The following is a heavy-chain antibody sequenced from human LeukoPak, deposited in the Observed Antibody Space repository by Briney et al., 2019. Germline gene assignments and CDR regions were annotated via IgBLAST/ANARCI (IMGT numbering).Heavy chain of an antibody. D-gene: IGHD2-15*01. CDR1: GFTFSSYS. Sequence: GGSLRLSCAASGFTFSSYSMNWVRQAPGKGLEWVSSISSSSSYIYYADSVKGRFTISRDNAKNSLYLQMNSLRAEDTAVYYCAREAPGEEQLLHISRDYYMDVWGKGTTVTVSS. CDR2: ISSSSSYI. J-gene: IGHJ6*03. CDR3: AREAPGEEQLLHISRDYYMDV. V-gene: IGHV3-21*01.